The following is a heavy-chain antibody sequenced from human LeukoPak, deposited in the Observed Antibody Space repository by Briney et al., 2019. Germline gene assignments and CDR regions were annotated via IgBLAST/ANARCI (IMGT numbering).Heavy chain of an antibody. Sequence: ASVNVSCKASGGIFSSYAASWVRQAPRQGREWMGGIIPIFGTANCAQKFQGRVTITADDSTSTAYMELSRLRSEDTAVYYCARVGLAVAGTGYFQHWGQGTLVTVSS. CDR3: ARVGLAVAGTGYFQH. D-gene: IGHD6-19*01. CDR2: IIPIFGTA. CDR1: GGIFSSYA. V-gene: IGHV1-69*13. J-gene: IGHJ1*01.